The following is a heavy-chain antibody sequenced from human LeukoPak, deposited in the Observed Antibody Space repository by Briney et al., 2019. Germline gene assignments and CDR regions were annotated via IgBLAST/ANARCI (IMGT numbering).Heavy chain of an antibody. V-gene: IGHV3-23*01. CDR1: GFTFTRYA. CDR2: ISGSGGRT. J-gene: IGHJ5*02. Sequence: GGSLRLSCAASGFTFTRYAMSWVRQAPGKGLEWVSGISGSGGRTDYADSVKGRFTISRDNSKNTLHLQTNRLRAEDTAVYYCAKGWFDPWGQGTLVTVSS. CDR3: AKGWFDP.